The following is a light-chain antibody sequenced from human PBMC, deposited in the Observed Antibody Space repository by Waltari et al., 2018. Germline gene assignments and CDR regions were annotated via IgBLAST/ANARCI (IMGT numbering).Light chain of an antibody. CDR3: QQYGTSPQT. J-gene: IGKJ1*01. Sequence: EVVLNQSPGPLSLSPGERATLFGRASQRVSSIFLAWFQQKPGQPPRLLMYGASSRATGIPDRFSGSGSETDFTLTISRLESEDVAVYYCQQYGTSPQTFGQGTKLEI. CDR1: QRVSSIF. V-gene: IGKV3-20*01. CDR2: GAS.